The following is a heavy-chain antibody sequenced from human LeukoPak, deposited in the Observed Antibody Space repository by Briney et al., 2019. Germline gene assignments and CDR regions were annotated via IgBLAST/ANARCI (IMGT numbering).Heavy chain of an antibody. Sequence: GESLRISCKGSGYSFTSYWIGWVXQMPGKGLEWMGIIYPGDSDTRYSPSFQGQVTISADKSIRTAYLQWSSLKASDTAMYYCARHSSSWYAGQIDYWGQGTLVTVSS. CDR1: GYSFTSYW. CDR2: IYPGDSDT. J-gene: IGHJ4*02. D-gene: IGHD6-13*01. V-gene: IGHV5-51*01. CDR3: ARHSSSWYAGQIDY.